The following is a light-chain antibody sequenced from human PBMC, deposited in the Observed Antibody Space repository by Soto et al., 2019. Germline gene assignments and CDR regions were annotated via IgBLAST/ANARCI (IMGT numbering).Light chain of an antibody. J-gene: IGLJ1*01. Sequence: QSALTQPASVSGSPGQSITIPCTGTSGDVGVYNLVSWYQQHPGKAPKLMIYEVTERPSGVSNRFSGSKSGNTASLTISGLQPDDEADYYCCSYAGNSEVFGTGTKLTVL. CDR3: CSYAGNSEV. V-gene: IGLV2-23*02. CDR2: EVT. CDR1: SGDVGVYNL.